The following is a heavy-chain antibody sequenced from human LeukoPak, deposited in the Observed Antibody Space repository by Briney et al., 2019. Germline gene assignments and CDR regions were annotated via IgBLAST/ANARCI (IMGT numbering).Heavy chain of an antibody. V-gene: IGHV3-9*01. D-gene: IGHD1-14*01. CDR1: GFTFDDYA. CDR3: AKETAGPPGSQPNDY. J-gene: IGHJ4*02. Sequence: GRSLRLSCAASGFTFDDYAMHWVRQAPGKGLEWVSGISWNSGSIGYADSVKGRFTISRDNAKNSLYLQVNSLRAEDTALYYCAKETAGPPGSQPNDYWGQGTLVTVSS. CDR2: ISWNSGSI.